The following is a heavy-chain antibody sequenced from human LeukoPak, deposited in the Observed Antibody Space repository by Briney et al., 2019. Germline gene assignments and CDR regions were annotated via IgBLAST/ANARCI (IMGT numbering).Heavy chain of an antibody. CDR2: ISYDGSNK. Sequence: GGSLRLSCAASGFTFSSYAMHWVRQAPGKGLEWVAVISYDGSNKYYADSVKGRFTISRDNSKNTLYLQMNSLTSDDTAVYYCARTFYDFWSGFSNYDSFHIWGQGTLVTVSS. J-gene: IGHJ3*02. CDR1: GFTFSSYA. D-gene: IGHD3-3*01. V-gene: IGHV3-30*04. CDR3: ARTFYDFWSGFSNYDSFHI.